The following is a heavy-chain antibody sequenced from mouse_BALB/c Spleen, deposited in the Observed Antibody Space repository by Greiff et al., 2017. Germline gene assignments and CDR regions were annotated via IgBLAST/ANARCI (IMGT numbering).Heavy chain of an antibody. CDR1: GSPFTSYW. Sequence: LQQSGSELVRPGASVKLSCTASGSPFTSYWMHWVKQRPGQGLEWIGNIYPGSGSTNYDEKFKSKATLTVDTSSSTAYMQLSSLTSEDSAVYYCTRWQNCDYWGQGTTLTVSS. V-gene: IGHV1S22*01. CDR3: TRWQNCDY. J-gene: IGHJ2*01. CDR2: IYPGSGST.